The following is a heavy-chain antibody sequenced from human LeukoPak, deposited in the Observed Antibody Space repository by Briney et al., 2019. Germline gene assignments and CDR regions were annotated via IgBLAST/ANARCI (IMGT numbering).Heavy chain of an antibody. D-gene: IGHD3-3*01. CDR2: IYHSGSP. J-gene: IGHJ5*02. V-gene: IGHV4-38-2*02. CDR3: ARDITIFGVVIIYHWFDP. CDR1: GYAISSGYF. Sequence: SETLSLTCAVSGYAISSGYFWGWIRQPPGKGLEWIGSIYHSGSPYYHPSLQSRVTISVDSCKNQFALKLSSVTAADTAVYYCARDITIFGVVIIYHWFDPWGQGTLVTVSS.